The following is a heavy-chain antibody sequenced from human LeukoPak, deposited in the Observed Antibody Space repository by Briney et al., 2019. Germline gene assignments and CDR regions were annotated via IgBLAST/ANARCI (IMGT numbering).Heavy chain of an antibody. V-gene: IGHV1-18*01. Sequence: GASVKVSCKASGGTFSSYAISWVRQAPGQGLEWMGWISAYSGNTNYAQKLQGRVTMTTDTSTSTAYMELRSLRSDDTAVYYCARDGYYDFWSGYPSYYYGMDVWGQGTTVTVSS. J-gene: IGHJ6*02. CDR2: ISAYSGNT. CDR1: GGTFSSYA. D-gene: IGHD3-3*01. CDR3: ARDGYYDFWSGYPSYYYGMDV.